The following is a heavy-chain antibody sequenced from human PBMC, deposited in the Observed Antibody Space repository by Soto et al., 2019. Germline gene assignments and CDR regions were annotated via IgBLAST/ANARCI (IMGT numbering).Heavy chain of an antibody. J-gene: IGHJ3*02. CDR1: GYTFTSYY. CDR2: INPSGGST. V-gene: IGHV1-46*03. Sequence: QVQLVQSGAEVKKPGASVKVSCKASGYTFTSYYMHWVRQAPGQGLEWMGIINPSGGSTSYAQKLQGRVTMTRDTSKSTVYMELSSLRSEDTAVYYCARLRAGAFDIWGQGTMVTVSS. CDR3: ARLRAGAFDI.